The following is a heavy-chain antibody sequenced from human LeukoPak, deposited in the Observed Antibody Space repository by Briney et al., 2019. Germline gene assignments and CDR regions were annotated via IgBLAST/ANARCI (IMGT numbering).Heavy chain of an antibody. Sequence: SETLSLTCAVYGGSFSGYYRSWIRQPPGKGLEWIGEINHSGSTNYNPSLKSRVTISVDTSKNQFSLKLSSVTAADTAVYYCARAVGYYDILTGYSRGNYFDYWGQGTLVTVSS. V-gene: IGHV4-34*01. J-gene: IGHJ4*02. CDR3: ARAVGYYDILTGYSRGNYFDY. CDR1: GGSFSGYY. CDR2: INHSGST. D-gene: IGHD3-9*01.